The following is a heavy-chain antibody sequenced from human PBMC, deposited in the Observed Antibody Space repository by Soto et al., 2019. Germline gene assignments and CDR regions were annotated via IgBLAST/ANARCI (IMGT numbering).Heavy chain of an antibody. D-gene: IGHD3-10*01. CDR3: ARGNKGPGHYGPGSQGWYGP. CDR2: NIPITETP. Sequence: QVQLVQSGAEVKKPGSSVRVSCKVSGGTFSSHAINWLRQAPGQGLEWMGVNIPITETPNNAEKFQGRVTITADKSTTTVYMELSSLTFDDTAVYFCARGNKGPGHYGPGSQGWYGPWGQGTLVTVSS. J-gene: IGHJ5*02. CDR1: GGTFSSHA. V-gene: IGHV1-69*06.